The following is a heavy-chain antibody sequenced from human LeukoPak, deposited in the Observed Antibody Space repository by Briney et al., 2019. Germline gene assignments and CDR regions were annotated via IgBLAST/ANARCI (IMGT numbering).Heavy chain of an antibody. J-gene: IGHJ5*02. CDR3: AREVGYSTSWYGRFDP. Sequence: ASVKVSCKASGYTFTGYYIRWVRQAPGQGLEWLGRISPNSGVPNYAQKFQGRVTMTRDTSVNTVYMELSGLKSGDTGAYYCAREVGYSTSWYGRFDPWGQGTVVTVSS. CDR2: ISPNSGVP. CDR1: GYTFTGYY. V-gene: IGHV1-2*05. D-gene: IGHD6-13*01.